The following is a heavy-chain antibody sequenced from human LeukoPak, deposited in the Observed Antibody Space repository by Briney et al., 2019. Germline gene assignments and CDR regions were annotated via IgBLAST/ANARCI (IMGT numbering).Heavy chain of an antibody. J-gene: IGHJ5*02. CDR3: ARRIVVVVTATMGWFDP. CDR2: VYHSGST. D-gene: IGHD2-15*01. V-gene: IGHV4-4*02. CDR1: SGSISSSNW. Sequence: PSETLSLTCAVSSGSISSSNWWSWVRQPPGKGLEWIGEVYHSGSTNYNPSLKSRVTISVDTSKNQFSLKLSSVTAADTAVYYCARRIVVVVTATMGWFDPWGQGTLVTVSS.